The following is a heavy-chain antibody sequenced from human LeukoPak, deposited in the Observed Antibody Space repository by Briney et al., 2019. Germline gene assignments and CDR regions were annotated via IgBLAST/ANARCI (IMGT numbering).Heavy chain of an antibody. J-gene: IGHJ4*02. CDR2: IIPIFGTA. CDR3: VRVPYCSSTSCYTPYHY. D-gene: IGHD2-2*02. V-gene: IGHV1-69*01. Sequence: SVKVSCKASGGTFSSYAISWVRQAPGQGLEWMGGIIPIFGTANYAQKFQGRVTITADESTSTAYMELSSLRSEDTAVYYCVRVPYCSSTSCYTPYHYWGQGTLVTVSS. CDR1: GGTFSSYA.